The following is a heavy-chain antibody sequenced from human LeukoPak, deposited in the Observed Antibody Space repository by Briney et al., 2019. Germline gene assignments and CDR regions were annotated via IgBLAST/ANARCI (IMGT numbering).Heavy chain of an antibody. D-gene: IGHD4-11*01. J-gene: IGHJ4*02. Sequence: GGSLRLSCAASGFSVSSNYMSWVRQAPGKGLEWVSLIYFGGSTYYADSVKGRFTISRDNAKNSLYLQMNSLRAEDTAVYYCTREDHSNYNYWGQGTLVTVSS. CDR3: TREDHSNYNY. V-gene: IGHV3-53*01. CDR2: IYFGGST. CDR1: GFSVSSNY.